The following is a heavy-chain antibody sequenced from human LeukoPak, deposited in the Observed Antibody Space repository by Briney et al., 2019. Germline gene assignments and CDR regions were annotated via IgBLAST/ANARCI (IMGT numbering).Heavy chain of an antibody. D-gene: IGHD5-12*01. CDR3: ARGPSGYHNT. Sequence: PGGSLRLSCAASGFTFRSYDMSWVRQAPGKGLEWVSGISGSGGRTDYADSVKGRFTISRDNSKNTLYLQMNSLRAEDTAVYYCARGPSGYHNTGGQGTLVTVSS. V-gene: IGHV3-23*01. J-gene: IGHJ4*02. CDR1: GFTFRSYD. CDR2: ISGSGGRT.